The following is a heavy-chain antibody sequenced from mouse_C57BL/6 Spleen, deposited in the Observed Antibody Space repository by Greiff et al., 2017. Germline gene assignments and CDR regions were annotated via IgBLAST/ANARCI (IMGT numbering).Heavy chain of an antibody. CDR2: FHPYNDDT. CDR1: GYTFTTYP. V-gene: IGHV1-47*01. Sequence: QVQLQQSGAELVKPGASVTMSCKASGYTFTTYPIEWMKQNHGKSLEWIGNFHPYNDDTKYNEKFKGKATLTVEQSSSTVYLELSRLTSDDSAVYYCARGGRRRDYYAMDYWGQGTSVTVSS. CDR3: ARGGRRRDYYAMDY. D-gene: IGHD2-12*01. J-gene: IGHJ4*01.